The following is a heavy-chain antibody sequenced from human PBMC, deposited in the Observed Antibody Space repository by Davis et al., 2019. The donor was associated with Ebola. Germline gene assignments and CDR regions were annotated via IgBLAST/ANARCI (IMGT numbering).Heavy chain of an antibody. CDR1: GFTFSGNS. V-gene: IGHV3-21*04. D-gene: IGHD4-17*01. CDR3: ARHDYGDSHFDY. CDR2: ISGSRSYE. J-gene: IGHJ4*02. Sequence: GESLKISCAASGFTFSGNSMNWVRQAPGKGLEWVSSISGSRSYEYYPDSVKGRFTISRDNSKNTLYLQMNSLRAEDTAVYYCARHDYGDSHFDYWGQGTLVTVSS.